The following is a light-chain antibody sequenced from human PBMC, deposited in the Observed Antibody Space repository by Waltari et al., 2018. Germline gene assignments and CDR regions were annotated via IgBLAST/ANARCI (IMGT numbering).Light chain of an antibody. CDR3: QAWDSSTVVV. Sequence: YRQKPGQSPLLVIYQDSKRPSGVPGRVSGSNSGNTATLTISGTQAMDEADYYCQAWDSSTVVVFGGGTRLTVL. V-gene: IGLV3-1*01. J-gene: IGLJ3*02. CDR2: QDS.